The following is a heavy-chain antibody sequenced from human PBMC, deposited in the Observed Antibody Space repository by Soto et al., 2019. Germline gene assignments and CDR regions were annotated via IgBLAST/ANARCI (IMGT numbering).Heavy chain of an antibody. CDR1: GGSISSGGYY. V-gene: IGHV4-31*03. J-gene: IGHJ5*02. CDR3: ARVFSDSSSFFDP. CDR2: IYYSGST. D-gene: IGHD6-13*01. Sequence: SETLSLTCTFSGGSISSGGYYLSWIRQHPGKGLEWIGYIYYSGSTYYNPSLKSRVTISVDTSKNQFSLKLSSVTAADTAVYYCARVFSDSSSFFDPWGQGTLVTVS.